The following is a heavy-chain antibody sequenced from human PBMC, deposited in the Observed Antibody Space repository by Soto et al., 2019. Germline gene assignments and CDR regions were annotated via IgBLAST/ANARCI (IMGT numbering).Heavy chain of an antibody. V-gene: IGHV3-7*01. D-gene: IGHD2-21*02. CDR2: IKQDGSEK. J-gene: IGHJ4*02. CDR1: GFTFSSYW. Sequence: GGSLRLSCAASGFTFSSYWMSWVRQAPGKGLEWVANIKQDGSEKYYVDSVKGRFTISRDNAKNSLYLQMSSLRAEDTAVYYCASTSTVVTYFDYWGQGTLVTVSS. CDR3: ASTSTVVTYFDY.